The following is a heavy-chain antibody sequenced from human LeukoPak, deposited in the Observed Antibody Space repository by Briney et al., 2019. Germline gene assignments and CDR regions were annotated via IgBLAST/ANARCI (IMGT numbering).Heavy chain of an antibody. V-gene: IGHV3-30*02. CDR1: GFTFSHYA. D-gene: IGHD2-15*01. CDR2: ICYDGSHD. CDR3: AKEGDYCSGVGCYKRGTDY. Sequence: PGGSLRLSCATSGFTFSHYAFHWVRPPPGKGLAWVALICYDGSHDTYEDSVKGRFTVSRDNSKNMLYLQMNSLRVEDTAVYFGAKEGDYCSGVGCYKRGTDYWGQGTLVSV. J-gene: IGHJ4*02.